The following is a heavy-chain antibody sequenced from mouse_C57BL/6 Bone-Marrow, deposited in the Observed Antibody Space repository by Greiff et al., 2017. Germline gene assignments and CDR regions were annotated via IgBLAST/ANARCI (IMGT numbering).Heavy chain of an antibody. CDR3: ARPHYYGSSPWFAY. CDR1: GFTFRSYG. V-gene: IGHV5-6*01. CDR2: ISSGGSYT. Sequence: EVKLMESGGDLVKPGGSLKLSCAASGFTFRSYGMSWVRQTPDKRLEWVATISSGGSYTYYPDGVKGRFPLSRDNAKNTLYLQMSRLKSEDTAMYYCARPHYYGSSPWFAYWGQGSLVTVSA. J-gene: IGHJ3*01. D-gene: IGHD1-1*01.